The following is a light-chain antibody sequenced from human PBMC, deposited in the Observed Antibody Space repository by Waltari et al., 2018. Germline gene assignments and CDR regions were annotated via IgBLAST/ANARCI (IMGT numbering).Light chain of an antibody. Sequence: QSALTQPASVSGSPGQSVSIPGPGTSSDFGSFKYVSWYQQHPGKAPKLIIDDVSARPSVISDRFSGSKSGNTASLIISGLQAEDEADYYCSSYSSSTTRVFGGGTRLTVL. CDR2: DVS. J-gene: IGLJ2*01. CDR3: SSYSSSTTRV. V-gene: IGLV2-14*03. CDR1: SSDFGSFKY.